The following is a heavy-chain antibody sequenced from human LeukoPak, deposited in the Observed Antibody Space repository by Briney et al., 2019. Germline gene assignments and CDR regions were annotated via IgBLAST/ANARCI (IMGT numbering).Heavy chain of an antibody. J-gene: IGHJ4*02. CDR3: ARGPYYYDSSGEPYYFDY. V-gene: IGHV4-31*11. D-gene: IGHD3-22*01. CDR2: IYYSGST. Sequence: SETLSLTCAVYGGSFSGYYWSWIRQHPGKGLEWIGYIYYSGSTYYNPSLKSRVTISVGTSKNQFSLKLSSVTAADTAVYYCARGPYYYDSSGEPYYFDYWGQGTLVTVSS. CDR1: GGSFSGYY.